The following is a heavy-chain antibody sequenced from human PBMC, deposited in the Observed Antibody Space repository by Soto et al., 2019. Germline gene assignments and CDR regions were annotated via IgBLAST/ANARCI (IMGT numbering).Heavy chain of an antibody. CDR2: IRGSGGPT. CDR3: VKDFRVGYDWTHD. V-gene: IGHV3-23*01. CDR1: GFIFSNSA. Sequence: DVQLLESGGDLVQPGGSLRLSCAASGFIFSNSAMSWVRQAPGKGLEWVALIRGSGGPTNYADSVKGRFTVSRDNSKNILLLQMNSLRAEDTAVYYFVKDFRVGYDWTHDWGQGTLVTVSS. D-gene: IGHD5-12*01. J-gene: IGHJ4*02.